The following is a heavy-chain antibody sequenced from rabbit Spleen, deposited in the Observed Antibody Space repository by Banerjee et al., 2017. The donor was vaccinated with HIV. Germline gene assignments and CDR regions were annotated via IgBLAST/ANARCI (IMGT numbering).Heavy chain of an antibody. J-gene: IGHJ4*01. CDR2: IYAGSTGTT. CDR1: GFSFGSVSW. V-gene: IGHV1S40*01. CDR3: ARETSSGWGVVSYYFNL. D-gene: IGHD4-1*01. Sequence: QSLEESGGDLVKPGASLTLTCTASGFSFGSVSWIYWVRQAPGKGLEWIGTIYAGSTGTTDYATWAKGRFTISKTSSTTVTLQMTSLTAADTATYFCARETSSGWGVVSYYFNLWGPGTLVTVS.